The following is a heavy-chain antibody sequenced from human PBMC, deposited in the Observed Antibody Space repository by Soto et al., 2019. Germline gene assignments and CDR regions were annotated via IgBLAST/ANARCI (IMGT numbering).Heavy chain of an antibody. Sequence: ASVKVSFKASGYTFTSYGISWVRQAPGQGLEWMGWISAYNGNTNYAQKLQGRVTMTTDTSTSTAYMELRSLRSDDTAVYYCARVGYYDSSGYYYYYYGMDVWGQGTTVTVSS. CDR3: ARVGYYDSSGYYYYYYGMDV. J-gene: IGHJ6*02. D-gene: IGHD3-22*01. CDR2: ISAYNGNT. V-gene: IGHV1-18*01. CDR1: GYTFTSYG.